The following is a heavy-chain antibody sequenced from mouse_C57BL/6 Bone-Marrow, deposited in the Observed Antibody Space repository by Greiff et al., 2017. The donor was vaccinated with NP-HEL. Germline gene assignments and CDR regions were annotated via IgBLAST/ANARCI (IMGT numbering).Heavy chain of an antibody. Sequence: VQLQQSGAALVKPGASVKISCKASGYAFSSYWLNWVQQRPGKGLEWIGQIYPGDGDTNYNGKFKDKASLTADKSASTAYMQLSSLTSEDSAVYFCARGAYWGQGTLVTVSA. J-gene: IGHJ3*01. V-gene: IGHV1-80*01. CDR3: ARGAY. CDR1: GYAFSSYW. CDR2: IYPGDGDT.